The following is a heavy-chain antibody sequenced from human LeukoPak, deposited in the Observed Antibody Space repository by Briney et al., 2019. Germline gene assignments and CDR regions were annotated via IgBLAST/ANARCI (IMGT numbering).Heavy chain of an antibody. Sequence: GGSLRLSCAASGFTFSSYAMSWVRQAPGKGLEWVSAISGSGGSTYYADSVKGRFTISRDNSKNTLYLQMNSLRAEDTAVYYRAKGTSTVVTRGGWDYWGQGTLVTVSS. D-gene: IGHD4-23*01. CDR2: ISGSGGST. CDR3: AKGTSTVVTRGGWDY. V-gene: IGHV3-23*01. CDR1: GFTFSSYA. J-gene: IGHJ4*02.